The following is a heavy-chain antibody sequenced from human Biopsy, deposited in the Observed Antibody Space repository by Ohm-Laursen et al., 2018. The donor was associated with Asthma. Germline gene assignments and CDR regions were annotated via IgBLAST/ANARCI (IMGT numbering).Heavy chain of an antibody. CDR2: INPSDAGT. CDR1: GFSFDNYF. D-gene: IGHD2-8*01. J-gene: IGHJ4*02. CDR3: ARARETTNYGDSDFDI. V-gene: IGHV1-46*02. Sequence: AASVKVSCKTSGFSFDNYFMHWVRQAPGQGLEWMGIINPSDAGTRYAEKFRGRLIVTRDASTRTAFMDLRSLRSDDTAIYFCARARETTNYGDSDFDIWGQGTLITVSS.